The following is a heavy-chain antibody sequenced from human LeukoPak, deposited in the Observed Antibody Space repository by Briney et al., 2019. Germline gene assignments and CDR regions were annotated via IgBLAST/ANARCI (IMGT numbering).Heavy chain of an antibody. D-gene: IGHD2-2*02. CDR2: ISSSGLYI. CDR3: AISGSDTFHAFDI. Sequence: GGSLRLSCAASEFTFSDFTLNWVRQAPGEGLEWVSSISSSGLYIYYAESVKGRFTISRDNAKNSLYLQMNSLRAEDMALYYCAISGSDTFHAFDIWGQGTMVTVSS. J-gene: IGHJ3*02. V-gene: IGHV3-21*04. CDR1: EFTFSDFT.